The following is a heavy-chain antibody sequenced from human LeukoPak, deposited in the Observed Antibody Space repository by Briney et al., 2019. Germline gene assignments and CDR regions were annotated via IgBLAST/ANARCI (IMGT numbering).Heavy chain of an antibody. CDR1: GFTFSDYY. D-gene: IGHD4-11*01. J-gene: IGHJ3*01. V-gene: IGHV3-11*01. Sequence: GGSLRLSCVVSGFTFSDYYMSWIRQTPGKGLEWISFISSRGNLIYYADSLKGRFTISRDNAKNSLYLQMNGLRAEDTAMYYCARSYSPADAFDLWGQGTMVTVSS. CDR3: ARSYSPADAFDL. CDR2: ISSRGNLI.